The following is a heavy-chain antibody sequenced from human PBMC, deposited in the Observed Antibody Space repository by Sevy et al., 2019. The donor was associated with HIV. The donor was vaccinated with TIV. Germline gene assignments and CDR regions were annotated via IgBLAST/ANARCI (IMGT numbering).Heavy chain of an antibody. J-gene: IGHJ6*02. Sequence: GGSLRLSCAASGFTFSSHSMQWVRQPPGKGLEWVAVISYDGSNKYYADSVKGRFTISRDNSKNTLSLQMNSLRAEDTAVYYCARDHEKLSYYYYGMDVWGQGTTVTVSS. CDR3: ARDHEKLSYYYYGMDV. V-gene: IGHV3-30*04. CDR2: ISYDGSNK. CDR1: GFTFSSHS.